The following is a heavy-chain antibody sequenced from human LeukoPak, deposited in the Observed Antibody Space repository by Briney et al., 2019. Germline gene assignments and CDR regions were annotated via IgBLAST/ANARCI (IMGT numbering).Heavy chain of an antibody. V-gene: IGHV4-59*08. D-gene: IGHD3-9*01. CDR3: ARHIRYFDLNNWFDP. CDR2: IYNSGST. Sequence: PSETLSLTCTVSGDSISSYYWSWIRQPPGKGLKWIGYIYNSGSTNYNPSLKSRLTMSVDTSKNHFSLKLSSVTAADTAVYYCARHIRYFDLNNWFDPWGQGTLVTVSS. CDR1: GDSISSYY. J-gene: IGHJ5*02.